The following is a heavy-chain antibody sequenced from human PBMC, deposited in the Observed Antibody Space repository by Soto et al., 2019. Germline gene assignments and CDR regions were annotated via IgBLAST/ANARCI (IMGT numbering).Heavy chain of an antibody. CDR3: AKDNVSSSWNYFDY. CDR2: IWYDGSNK. Sequence: GGSLRLSCAASGFTFSSYGMHWVRQAPGKGLEWVAVIWYDGSNKYYADSVKGRFTISRDNSKNTLYLQMNSLRAEDTAVYYCAKDNVSSSWNYFDYWGQGTLVTVSS. V-gene: IGHV3-33*06. D-gene: IGHD6-13*01. J-gene: IGHJ4*02. CDR1: GFTFSSYG.